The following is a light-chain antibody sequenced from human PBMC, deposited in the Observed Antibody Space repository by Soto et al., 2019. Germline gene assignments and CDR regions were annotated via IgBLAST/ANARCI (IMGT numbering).Light chain of an antibody. CDR2: EVN. V-gene: IGLV2-8*01. J-gene: IGLJ3*02. CDR1: SSDVGAYDY. Sequence: QSALTQPPSASGSPGQSVTISCTGTSSDVGAYDYVCWYQQHPGKAPKLMIYEVNKRPSGVPDRFSGSKSGNTASLPVSGLQAGDEADYYCSAFAASDNVVFGGGTKLTVL. CDR3: SAFAASDNVV.